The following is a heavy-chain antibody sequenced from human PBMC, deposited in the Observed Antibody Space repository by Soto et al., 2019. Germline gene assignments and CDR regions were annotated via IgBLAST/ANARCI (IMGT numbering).Heavy chain of an antibody. CDR1: GFTFSSYA. Sequence: EVEMLESGGGLVQPGGSLRLSCAASGFTFSSYAMSWVRQAPGKVLEWVSTLTRGATTVYAASVRGRFTISRDNSKNTLYLQMDSLRAEDTAVYYCVREFAPGSPNYDYWGLGTLVTVSS. D-gene: IGHD3-10*01. J-gene: IGHJ4*02. CDR2: LTRGATT. CDR3: VREFAPGSPNYDY. V-gene: IGHV3-23*01.